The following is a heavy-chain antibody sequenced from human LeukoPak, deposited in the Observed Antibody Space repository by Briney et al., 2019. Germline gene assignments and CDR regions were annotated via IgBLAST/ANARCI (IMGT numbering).Heavy chain of an antibody. CDR3: AKGITRGTPYYFDY. CDR1: GFTFSSYA. V-gene: IGHV3-23*01. Sequence: GGSLRLSCAASGFTFSSYAMSWARQAPGKGLEWVSAISGSGSSTYSADSVKGRFTISRDNSKNTLYLQMNSLRAEDTAVYYCAKGITRGTPYYFDYWGQGTLVIVSS. D-gene: IGHD1-1*01. J-gene: IGHJ4*02. CDR2: ISGSGSST.